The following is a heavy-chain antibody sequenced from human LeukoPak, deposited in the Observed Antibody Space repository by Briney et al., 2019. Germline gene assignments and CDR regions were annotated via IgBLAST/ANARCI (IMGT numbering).Heavy chain of an antibody. Sequence: GGSLRLSCAASGFTFNNYGMHWVRQAPGKGLEWVAVISYDGRTIHYPDSVKGRFTISRDISTDTLWLQMDSLRTEDTAVYYCAKGPLRGTAAAIDYWGQGTLVTVSS. V-gene: IGHV3-30*18. CDR3: AKGPLRGTAAAIDY. J-gene: IGHJ4*02. D-gene: IGHD2-2*01. CDR1: GFTFNNYG. CDR2: ISYDGRTI.